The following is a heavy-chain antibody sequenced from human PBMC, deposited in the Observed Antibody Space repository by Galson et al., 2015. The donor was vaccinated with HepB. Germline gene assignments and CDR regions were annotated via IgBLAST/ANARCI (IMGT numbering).Heavy chain of an antibody. D-gene: IGHD4-17*01. Sequence: SVKVSCKASGYSFSTYGISWARQAPGQGLEWLGWIGAYNGNTNYAQQFQGRVTMTTDTSTSTAYMELRSLRSDDTAVYYCARAGAAVTSHCDFWGQGTLVTVSS. CDR2: IGAYNGNT. CDR1: GYSFSTYG. J-gene: IGHJ4*02. CDR3: ARAGAAVTSHCDF. V-gene: IGHV1-18*04.